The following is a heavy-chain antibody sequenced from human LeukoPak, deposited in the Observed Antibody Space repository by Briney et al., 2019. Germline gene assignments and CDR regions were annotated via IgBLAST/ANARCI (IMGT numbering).Heavy chain of an antibody. CDR2: INHSGST. D-gene: IGHD6-6*01. CDR1: GGSFSGYY. V-gene: IGHV4-34*01. CDR3: ARDGHSSSSGFDY. Sequence: SETLSLTCAVYGGSFSGYYWSWIRQPPGKGLEWIGEINHSGSTNYNPSLKSRVTISVDTSKNQFSLKLSSVTAADTAVYYCARDGHSSSSGFDYWGQGTLVTVSS. J-gene: IGHJ4*02.